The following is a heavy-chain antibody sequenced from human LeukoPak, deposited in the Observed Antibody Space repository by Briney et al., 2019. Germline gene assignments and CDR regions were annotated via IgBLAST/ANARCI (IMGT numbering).Heavy chain of an antibody. D-gene: IGHD6-19*01. J-gene: IGHJ5*02. CDR2: IIPIFGTA. V-gene: IGHV1-69*13. Sequence: SVKVSCKASGGTFSSYAISWVRQAPGQGLEWMGGIIPIFGTANYAQKFQGRVTITADESTSTAYMELSSLRSEDTAVYYCARGGPYSSGSNWFDPWGQGTLVTVSS. CDR1: GGTFSSYA. CDR3: ARGGPYSSGSNWFDP.